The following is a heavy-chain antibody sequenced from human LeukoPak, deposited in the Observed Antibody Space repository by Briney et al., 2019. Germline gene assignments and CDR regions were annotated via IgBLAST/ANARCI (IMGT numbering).Heavy chain of an antibody. Sequence: TGGTLRLSCAASGFTFSSYGMSWVRQAPGKGLEWVSAISGSGGSTYYADSVKGRFTISRDNSKNTLYLQMNSLRAEDTAVYYCAKVHDILTGYCGFDYWGQGTLVTVSS. CDR2: ISGSGGST. J-gene: IGHJ4*02. V-gene: IGHV3-23*01. CDR3: AKVHDILTGYCGFDY. D-gene: IGHD3-9*01. CDR1: GFTFSSYG.